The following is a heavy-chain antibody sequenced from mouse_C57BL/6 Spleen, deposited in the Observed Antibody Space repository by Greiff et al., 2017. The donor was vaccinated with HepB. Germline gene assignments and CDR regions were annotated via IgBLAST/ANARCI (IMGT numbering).Heavy chain of an antibody. CDR2: IDPSDSET. V-gene: IGHV1-52*01. J-gene: IGHJ4*01. CDR3: ASGGKLGDYAMDY. D-gene: IGHD4-1*01. Sequence: QVHVKQSGAELVRPGSSVKLSCKASGYTFTSYWMHWVKQRPIQGLEWIGNIDPSDSETHYNQKFKDKATLTVDKSSSTAYMQLSSLTSEDSAVYYCASGGKLGDYAMDYWGQGTSVTVSS. CDR1: GYTFTSYW.